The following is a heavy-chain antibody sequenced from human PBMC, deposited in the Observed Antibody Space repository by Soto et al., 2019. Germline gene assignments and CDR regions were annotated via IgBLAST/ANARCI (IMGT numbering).Heavy chain of an antibody. CDR2: ISYDGSNK. Sequence: GGSLRLSCAASGFTFSSYAMHWVRQAPGKGLEWVAVISYDGSNKYYADSVKGRFTISRDNSKNTLYLQMNSLRAEDTAVYYCARDLVDTSCPYGDCGSDAFDIWGQGTMVTVSS. D-gene: IGHD4-17*01. CDR1: GFTFSSYA. J-gene: IGHJ3*02. V-gene: IGHV3-30-3*01. CDR3: ARDLVDTSCPYGDCGSDAFDI.